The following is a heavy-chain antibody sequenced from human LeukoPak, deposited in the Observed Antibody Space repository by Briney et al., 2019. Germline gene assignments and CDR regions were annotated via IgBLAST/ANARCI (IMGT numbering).Heavy chain of an antibody. D-gene: IGHD2-21*02. CDR3: ARDVRAYCGGDCYSYFDY. CDR2: IWYDGSNK. J-gene: IGHJ4*02. V-gene: IGHV3-30*19. Sequence: GGSLRLSCAASGFTFSSYGMHWVRQAPGKGLEWVAVIWYDGSNKYYADSVKGRFTISRDNSKNTLYLQMNSLRAEDTAVYYCARDVRAYCGGDCYSYFDYWGQGTLVTVSS. CDR1: GFTFSSYG.